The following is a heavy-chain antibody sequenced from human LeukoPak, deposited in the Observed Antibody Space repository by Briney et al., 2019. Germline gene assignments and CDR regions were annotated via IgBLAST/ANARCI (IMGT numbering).Heavy chain of an antibody. V-gene: IGHV4-34*01. CDR1: GGSFSGYY. CDR2: INHSGST. J-gene: IGHJ4*02. Sequence: SETLSLTCAVYGGSFSGYYWSWIRQPPGKGLEWIGEINHSGSTNYNSSLKSRVTISVDTSKNQFSLKLSSVTAADTAVYYCARGLGGRKKDYWGQGTLVTVSS. CDR3: ARGLGGRKKDY. D-gene: IGHD3-16*01.